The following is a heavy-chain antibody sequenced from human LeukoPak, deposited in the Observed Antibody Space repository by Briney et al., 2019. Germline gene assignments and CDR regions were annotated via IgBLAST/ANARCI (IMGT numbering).Heavy chain of an antibody. CDR2: IYRGGDT. D-gene: IGHD2-2*01. V-gene: IGHV3-66*04. J-gene: IGHJ4*02. Sequence: PGGSLRLSCAASGFSVSDNYMSWVRQAPGKGLEWVAVIYRGGDTYYADSVKGRFTISRDNSKNTLYLQMNSLRAEDTAVYYCARHPEPGYCSSTSCHESYFDYWGQGTLVTVSS. CDR1: GFSVSDNY. CDR3: ARHPEPGYCSSTSCHESYFDY.